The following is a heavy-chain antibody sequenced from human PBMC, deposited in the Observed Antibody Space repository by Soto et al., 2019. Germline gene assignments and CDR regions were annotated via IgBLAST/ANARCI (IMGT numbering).Heavy chain of an antibody. CDR1: GFTFSSYS. D-gene: IGHD2-2*01. CDR3: ARDKEYKLLNWFDP. CDR2: ISYDGINK. V-gene: IGHV3-30-3*01. J-gene: IGHJ5*02. Sequence: PGGSLRLSGAASGFTFSSYSIHWVRQAPCKGLEWVAVISYDGINKYYADSVKGRFTISRDNSKNTLYLQMNGLRAQDTAVYYCARDKEYKLLNWFDPCGQGTLVTFSS.